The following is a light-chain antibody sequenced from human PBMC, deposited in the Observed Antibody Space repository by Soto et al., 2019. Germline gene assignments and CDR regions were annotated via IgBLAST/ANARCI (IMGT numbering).Light chain of an antibody. J-gene: IGLJ7*01. Sequence: QSVLTQPPSVSGAPGQRVTISCTGSSSNIGTGYDVHWYQQVPGTAPKLLIYGNTNRPSGVPDRFSGSQSGTSASLAISGLQPEDEAVYYCQSYDSNLVLFGGGTQLTVL. V-gene: IGLV1-40*01. CDR1: SSNIGTGYD. CDR2: GNT. CDR3: QSYDSNLVL.